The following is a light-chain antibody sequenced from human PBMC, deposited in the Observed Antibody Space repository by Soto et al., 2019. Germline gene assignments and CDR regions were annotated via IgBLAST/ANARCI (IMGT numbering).Light chain of an antibody. CDR1: SSDVGGYNY. CDR2: DVN. Sequence: QSALTQPASVSGSPGRSSTISCTGTSSDVGGYNYVSWYQQHPGKAPKLMIYDVNNRPSGVSNRFSGSKSGNTASLTISGLQAEDEADYYCSSYTSSNTHVVFGGGTKLTVL. J-gene: IGLJ2*01. V-gene: IGLV2-14*03. CDR3: SSYTSSNTHVV.